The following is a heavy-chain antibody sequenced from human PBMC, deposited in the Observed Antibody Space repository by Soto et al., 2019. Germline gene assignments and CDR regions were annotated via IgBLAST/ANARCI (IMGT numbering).Heavy chain of an antibody. CDR2: IGTYHGNI. CDR1: GYAFTSFG. CDR3: ARDNTDAYDI. J-gene: IGHJ3*02. V-gene: IGHV1-18*01. Sequence: QVQLVQSGAEVKKPGASVKVSCKASGYAFTSFGITWVRQAPGQGLEWMGWIGTYHGNINYAQKLQGRVTMTRDTSTTTAHMELRSLTSDDTAVYYCARDNTDAYDIWGQGTMVTVSS.